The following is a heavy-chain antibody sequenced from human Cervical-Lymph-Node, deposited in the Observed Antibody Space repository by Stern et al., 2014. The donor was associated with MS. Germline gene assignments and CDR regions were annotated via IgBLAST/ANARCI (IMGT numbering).Heavy chain of an antibody. V-gene: IGHV3-30*04. D-gene: IGHD6-19*01. CDR2: IAYDGGNI. CDR3: AREIDSSNL. CDR1: GFTFSSYA. J-gene: IGHJ1*01. Sequence: VQLVESGGGVVQPGRSLRLSCEASGFTFSSYAMHWVRQAPGKGLEWVAVIAYDGGNIKYADSVKGRFTISRDNSKNTLSLQMNSLRAADTAVYYCAREIDSSNLWGQGTLVTVSS.